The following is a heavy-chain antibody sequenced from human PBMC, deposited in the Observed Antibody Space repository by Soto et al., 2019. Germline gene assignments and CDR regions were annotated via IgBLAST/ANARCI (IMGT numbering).Heavy chain of an antibody. CDR2: IWYDGSNK. D-gene: IGHD3-3*01. CDR3: ARGLVRKYYDFWSGSVSYGMDV. Sequence: GGSLRLSCAASGFTFSSYGMHWVRQAPGKGLEWVAVIWYDGSNKYYADSVKGRFTISRDNSKNTLYLQMNSLRAEDTAVYYCARGLVRKYYDFWSGSVSYGMDVWGQGTTVTVSS. J-gene: IGHJ6*02. V-gene: IGHV3-33*01. CDR1: GFTFSSYG.